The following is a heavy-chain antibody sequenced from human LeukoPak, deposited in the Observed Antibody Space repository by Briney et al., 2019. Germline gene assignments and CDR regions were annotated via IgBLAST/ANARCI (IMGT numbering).Heavy chain of an antibody. D-gene: IGHD2/OR15-2a*01. J-gene: IGHJ4*02. CDR3: ARDSTRILGLFDY. Sequence: GGSLRLSCASSGFTFGTYGMNWVRQAPEKGLEWVSYISSRSNSENYADSVKGRFTISRDNIRNLLYLQMNSLRAEDTAVYFCARDSTRILGLFDYWGQGTLVTISS. CDR1: GFTFGTYG. V-gene: IGHV3-48*01. CDR2: ISSRSNSE.